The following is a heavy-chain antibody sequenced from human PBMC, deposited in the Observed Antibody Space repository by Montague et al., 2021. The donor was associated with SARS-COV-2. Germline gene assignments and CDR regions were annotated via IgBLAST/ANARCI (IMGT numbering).Heavy chain of an antibody. V-gene: IGHV4-59*11. CDR2: IYYSGST. CDR1: GGSISSHY. CDR3: ARGFDY. Sequence: SXTLSLTCTVSGGSISSHYWSWIRQPPGKGLEWIGYIYYSGSTNYNPSLKSRVTISVDTSKNQFSLKLSSVTAADTAVYYCARGFDYWGQGTLVTVSS. J-gene: IGHJ4*02.